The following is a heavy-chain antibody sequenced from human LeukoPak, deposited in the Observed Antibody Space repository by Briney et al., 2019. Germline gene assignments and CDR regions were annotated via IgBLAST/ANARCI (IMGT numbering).Heavy chain of an antibody. D-gene: IGHD6-13*01. Sequence: SETLSLTCAVSGGSVSSGGYSWSWVRQPPGKGLEWIGYISHTETSFFSPSLKSRVTISVDKSKNQFSLKMSSVTAADTAVYYCARTPSGIVDYWGQGTLVTVSS. V-gene: IGHV4-30-2*02. J-gene: IGHJ4*02. CDR2: ISHTETS. CDR3: ARTPSGIVDY. CDR1: GGSVSSGGYS.